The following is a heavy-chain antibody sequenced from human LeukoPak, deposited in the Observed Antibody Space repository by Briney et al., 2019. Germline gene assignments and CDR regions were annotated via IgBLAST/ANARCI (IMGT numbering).Heavy chain of an antibody. CDR2: ISYDGSNK. CDR3: ARDREWELSYYFDY. Sequence: PGGSLRLSYAASGFTFSSYAMHWVRQAPGKGLEWVVVISYDGSNKYYADSVKGRFTISRDNSKNTLYLQMNSLRAEDTAVYYCARDREWELSYYFDYWGQGTLVTVSS. D-gene: IGHD1-26*01. CDR1: GFTFSSYA. V-gene: IGHV3-30-3*01. J-gene: IGHJ4*02.